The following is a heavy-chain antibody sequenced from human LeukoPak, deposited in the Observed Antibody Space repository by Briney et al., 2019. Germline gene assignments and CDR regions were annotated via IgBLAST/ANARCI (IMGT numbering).Heavy chain of an antibody. CDR2: IIPIFGTA. Sequence: SVKVSCKASGGTFSSYAISWVRQAPGQGLEWMGKIIPIFGTANYAQKFQGRVTITTDESTSTAYMELSSLRSEDTAVYYCARDYGYNWNYGGGGWFDPWGQGTLVTVSS. V-gene: IGHV1-69*05. CDR1: GGTFSSYA. D-gene: IGHD1-7*01. J-gene: IGHJ5*02. CDR3: ARDYGYNWNYGGGGWFDP.